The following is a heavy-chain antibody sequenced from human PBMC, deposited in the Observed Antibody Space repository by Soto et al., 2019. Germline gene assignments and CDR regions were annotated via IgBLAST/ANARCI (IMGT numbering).Heavy chain of an antibody. J-gene: IGHJ5*02. CDR2: ISYDGSNK. CDR1: GFTFSSYG. V-gene: IGHV3-30*18. CDR3: AKGRLAAAGVFDP. Sequence: GGSLRLSWAASGFTFSSYGMHWVRQAPGKGLEWVAVISYDGSNKYYADSVKGRFTISRDTSKHTLYLQMNSLRTGDTAVYYCAKGRLAAAGVFDPWGQGTLVTVSS. D-gene: IGHD6-13*01.